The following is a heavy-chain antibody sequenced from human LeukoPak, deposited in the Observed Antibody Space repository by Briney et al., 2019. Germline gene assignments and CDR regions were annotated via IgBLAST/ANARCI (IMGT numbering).Heavy chain of an antibody. CDR2: ISSSSSTI. CDR3: ARGQEYQLPLTYFDY. D-gene: IGHD2-2*01. CDR1: GFTFSSYS. V-gene: IGHV3-48*02. J-gene: IGHJ4*02. Sequence: GGSLRLSCAASGFTFSSYSMTWVRQAPGKGLEWVSYISSSSSTIYYADSVKGRFTISRDNAKNSLYLQMNSLRDEDTAVYYCARGQEYQLPLTYFDYWGQGTLVTVSS.